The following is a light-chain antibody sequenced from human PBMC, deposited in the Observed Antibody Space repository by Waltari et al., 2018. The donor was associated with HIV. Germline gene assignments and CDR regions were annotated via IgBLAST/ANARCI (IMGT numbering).Light chain of an antibody. V-gene: IGKV3-15*01. CDR1: QTVSSN. CDR2: DAS. CDR3: QQYNNWWT. J-gene: IGKJ1*01. Sequence: EIVMTQSPATLSVSPGERATLSCRASQTVSSNFAWYQQKTGQAPRLLIYDASTRATGIPARFSGSGSGTEFSLTISSLQSEDFALYYCQQYNNWWTFGQGTKVEIK.